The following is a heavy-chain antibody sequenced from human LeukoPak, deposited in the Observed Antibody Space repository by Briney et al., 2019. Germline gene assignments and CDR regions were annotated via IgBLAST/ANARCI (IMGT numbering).Heavy chain of an antibody. CDR1: GGSISSYY. CDR3: ARESLTWLQSRTSWFDP. Sequence: SETLSLTCTVSGGSISSYYWSWIRQPPGKGLEWIGYIYYSGSTSYNPSLKSRVTISVDTSKKQFSLKLSSVTAADTAVCYCARESLTWLQSRTSWFDPWGQGTRVTVSS. J-gene: IGHJ5*02. D-gene: IGHD5-24*01. V-gene: IGHV4-59*12. CDR2: IYYSGST.